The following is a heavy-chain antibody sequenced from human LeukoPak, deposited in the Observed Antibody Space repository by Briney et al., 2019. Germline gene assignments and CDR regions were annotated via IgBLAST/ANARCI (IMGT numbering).Heavy chain of an antibody. CDR2: INHSGST. CDR1: GGSFSGYY. CDR3: ARNSRDYYDSSGYYYHDAFDI. V-gene: IGHV4-34*01. J-gene: IGHJ3*02. Sequence: SETLSLTCAVYGGSFSGYYWSWIRQPPGKGLEWIGEINHSGSTNYNPSLKSRVTISVDTSKNQFSLKLSPVTAADTAVYYCARNSRDYYDSSGYYYHDAFDIWGQGTMVTVSS. D-gene: IGHD3-22*01.